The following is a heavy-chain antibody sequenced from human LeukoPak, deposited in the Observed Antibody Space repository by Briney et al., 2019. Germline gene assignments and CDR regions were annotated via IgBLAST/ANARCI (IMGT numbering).Heavy chain of an antibody. D-gene: IGHD3-3*01. CDR2: MNPNSGNT. Sequence: ASVKVSCKASGYTFTIYDINWVRQATGQGLEWMGLMNPNSGNTAYAQKFQGRVTMTRNTSIGTAYMELSSLRSEDTAVYYCARGHSPVLRFLEWLPAYYMDVWGKGTTVTVSS. V-gene: IGHV1-8*01. CDR3: ARGHSPVLRFLEWLPAYYMDV. CDR1: GYTFTIYD. J-gene: IGHJ6*03.